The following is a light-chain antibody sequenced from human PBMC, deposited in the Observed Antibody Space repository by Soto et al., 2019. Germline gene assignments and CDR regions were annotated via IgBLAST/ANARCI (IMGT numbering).Light chain of an antibody. CDR3: LQSADWPKIN. CDR2: AAS. Sequence: IVLNQSPDTLSVCPVDRARISSMASQSVSNYLAWYQHKPGQAPRLLIYAASDRATGIPARFSGSGSGTDFTLTIRSLEPEDFGIFDCLQSADWPKINCGQGTQLEIK. CDR1: QSVSNY. J-gene: IGKJ5*01. V-gene: IGKV3-11*01.